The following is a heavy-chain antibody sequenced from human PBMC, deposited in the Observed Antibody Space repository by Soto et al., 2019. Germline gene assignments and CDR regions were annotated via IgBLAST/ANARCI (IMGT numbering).Heavy chain of an antibody. V-gene: IGHV3-21*01. J-gene: IGHJ3*02. CDR2: ISSSSSYI. D-gene: IGHD3-16*02. CDR3: ARDYPVFRPNAFDI. CDR1: GFTFSSYS. Sequence: GGSLRLSCAASGFTFSSYSMNWVRQAPGKGLEWVSSISSSSSYIYYADSVKGRFTISRDNAKNSLYLQMNSLRAEDMAVYYCARDYPVFRPNAFDIWGQGTMVTVSS.